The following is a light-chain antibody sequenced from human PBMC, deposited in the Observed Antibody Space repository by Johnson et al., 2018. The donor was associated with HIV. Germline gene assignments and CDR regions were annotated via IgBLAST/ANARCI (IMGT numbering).Light chain of an antibody. V-gene: IGLV1-51*02. CDR2: ENN. Sequence: QPVLTQPPSLSAAPGQKVTISCSGSSSNIGNNYVSWYQQLPGTAPKLLIYENNKRPSGIPGRFSGSKSGPSATLGITGLQTGDEADYYCGTWDSSLTSYVFGAGTKVTVL. J-gene: IGLJ1*01. CDR3: GTWDSSLTSYV. CDR1: SSNIGNNY.